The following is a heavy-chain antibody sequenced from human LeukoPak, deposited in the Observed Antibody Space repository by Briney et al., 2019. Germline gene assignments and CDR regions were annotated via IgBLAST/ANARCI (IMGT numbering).Heavy chain of an antibody. J-gene: IGHJ6*02. CDR1: GFTFTRHA. CDR3: ANQYSSGWNYYYYGMDV. Sequence: GGSLRLSCAASGFTFTRHAMTWVRQAPGKGLDYVSTITGSGSSTYYANSVKGRFTVSRDNSKNTLYLQMNSLRAEDTAVYYCANQYSSGWNYYYYGMDVWAKGPRSPSP. D-gene: IGHD6-19*01. V-gene: IGHV3-23*01. CDR2: ITGSGSST.